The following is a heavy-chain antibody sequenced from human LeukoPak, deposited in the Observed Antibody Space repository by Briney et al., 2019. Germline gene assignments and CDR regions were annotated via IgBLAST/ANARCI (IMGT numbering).Heavy chain of an antibody. V-gene: IGHV1-18*01. CDR3: ARDYYYDSSGTSPGDY. CDR2: ISAYNGNT. D-gene: IGHD3-22*01. CDR1: GYTFTSYG. Sequence: ASVKVSCKASGYTFTSYGISWVRQAPGQGLEWMGWISAYNGNTNYAQKLQGRATMTTDTSTSTAYMELRSLRSDDTAVYYCARDYYYDSSGTSPGDYWGQGTLVTVSS. J-gene: IGHJ4*02.